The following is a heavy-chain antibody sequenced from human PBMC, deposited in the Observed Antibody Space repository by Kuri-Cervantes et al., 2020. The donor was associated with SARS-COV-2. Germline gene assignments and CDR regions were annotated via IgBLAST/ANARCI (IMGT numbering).Heavy chain of an antibody. D-gene: IGHD3-22*01. J-gene: IGHJ4*02. Sequence: GSLRLSCAASGFSFSAYGMYWVRQAPGKGLEWIGEINHSGSANYSPSLKSRVTISVDTSKNQFSLKLSSVTAADTAVYYCASAQGPYYYDSSGYYRFDYWGQGTLVTVSS. CDR2: INHSGSA. V-gene: IGHV4-34*01. CDR1: GFSFSAYG. CDR3: ASAQGPYYYDSSGYYRFDY.